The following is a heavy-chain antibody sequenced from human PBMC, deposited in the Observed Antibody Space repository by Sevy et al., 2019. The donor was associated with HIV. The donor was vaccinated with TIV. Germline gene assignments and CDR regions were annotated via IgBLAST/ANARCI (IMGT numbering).Heavy chain of an antibody. Sequence: GGSLRLSCAASGFSFRSYWMSWVRQAPGKGLEWVATIKKDGTEKYYVDSVRGRFTMSRDNAKNSLYLQMNSLRVEDTALYYCARDCSSTTCLWGLDFWGQGTTVTVSS. CDR2: IKKDGTEK. V-gene: IGHV3-7*03. CDR3: ARDCSSTTCLWGLDF. D-gene: IGHD2-2*01. CDR1: GFSFRSYW. J-gene: IGHJ6*02.